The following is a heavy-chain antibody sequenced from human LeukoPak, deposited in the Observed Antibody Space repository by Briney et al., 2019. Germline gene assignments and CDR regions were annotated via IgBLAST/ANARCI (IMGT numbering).Heavy chain of an antibody. J-gene: IGHJ3*02. CDR1: GGPFSGYY. V-gene: IGHV4-34*01. Sequence: KPSETLSLTCAVYGGPFSGYYWSWIRQPPGKGLEWIGEIKHSGSTNYNPSLKSRVTISVDTSKNQFSLKVSSVTAADTAVYYCARRSPVTERAFDIWGQGTKVTVSS. D-gene: IGHD4-17*01. CDR3: ARRSPVTERAFDI. CDR2: IKHSGST.